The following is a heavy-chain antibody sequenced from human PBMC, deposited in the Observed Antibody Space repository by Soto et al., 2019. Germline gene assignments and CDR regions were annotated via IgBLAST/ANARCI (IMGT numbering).Heavy chain of an antibody. V-gene: IGHV1-69*13. CDR2: IIPIFGTA. CDR1: GGTFSSYA. D-gene: IGHD5-12*01. J-gene: IGHJ3*02. CDR3: ARNIVEMATISAFDI. Sequence: SVKVSCNASGGTFSSYAVSRVRRAPGQGLEWMEGIIPIFGTANYAQNFQGRVTITADESTSPAYMELSSVRCEDTAVYYCARNIVEMATISAFDIGGQGTMVTVSS.